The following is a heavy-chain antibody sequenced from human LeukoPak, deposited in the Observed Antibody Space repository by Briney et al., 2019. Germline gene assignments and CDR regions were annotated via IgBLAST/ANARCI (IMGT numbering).Heavy chain of an antibody. CDR2: IRYDGSNK. CDR3: AKVYYGADYYFDY. Sequence: SGGSLRLSCAASGFTFSSYGMHWVRQAPGKGLEWVAFIRYDGSNKYYADSVKGRFTISRDNSKNTLYLQMNSLRAEDTAVYYCAKVYYGADYYFDYWGPGTLVTVSS. V-gene: IGHV3-30*02. CDR1: GFTFSSYG. J-gene: IGHJ4*02. D-gene: IGHD3-22*01.